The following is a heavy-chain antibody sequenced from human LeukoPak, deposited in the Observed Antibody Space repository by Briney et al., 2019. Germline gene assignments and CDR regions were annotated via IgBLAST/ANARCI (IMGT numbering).Heavy chain of an antibody. D-gene: IGHD3-3*01. CDR2: ISAYNGNT. CDR3: ARWRIGDPFDY. V-gene: IGHV1-18*01. CDR1: GDTFTSYD. Sequence: ASVKVSCKASGDTFTSYDINWVRQAAGQGLEWMGWISAYNGNTNYAQKLQGRVTMTTDTSTSTAYMELRSLRSDDTAVYYCARWRIGDPFDYWGQGTLVTVSS. J-gene: IGHJ4*02.